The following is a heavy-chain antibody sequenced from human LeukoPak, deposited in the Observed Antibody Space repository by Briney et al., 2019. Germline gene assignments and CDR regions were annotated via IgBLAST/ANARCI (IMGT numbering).Heavy chain of an antibody. J-gene: IGHJ4*02. Sequence: PGGSLRLSCAASGFTFSSYAMHWVRQAPGKGLEYVSAISSNGGSTYYANSVKGRFTISRDNSKNTLYLQMGSLRAEYMAVYYCARGSGSYYFDYWGQGTLVTVSS. CDR3: ARGSGSYYFDY. CDR2: ISSNGGST. V-gene: IGHV3-64*01. CDR1: GFTFSSYA. D-gene: IGHD1-26*01.